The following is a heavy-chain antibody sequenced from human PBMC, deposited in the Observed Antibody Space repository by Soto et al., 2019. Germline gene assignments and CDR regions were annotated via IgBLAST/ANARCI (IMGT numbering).Heavy chain of an antibody. J-gene: IGHJ4*02. CDR1: GDSVSSDNYY. CDR2: IYSGGST. D-gene: IGHD5-18*01. CDR3: ARDIRGYSRAFDY. V-gene: IGHV4-61*01. Sequence: TSETLSLTCTVSGDSVSSDNYYWTWIRQPPGKGLEWIGYIYSGGSTNYNPSLKSRVTISVDTSRNQFSLKLTSVTAVDTAVYYCARDIRGYSRAFDYWGQGTLVTVSS.